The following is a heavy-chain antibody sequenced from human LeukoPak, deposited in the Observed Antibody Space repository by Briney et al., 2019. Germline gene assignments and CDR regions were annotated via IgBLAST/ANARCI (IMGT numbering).Heavy chain of an antibody. V-gene: IGHV3-21*01. Sequence: PGGSLRLSCAASGFTFSSYSMNWVRQAPGKGLEWVSSISSSSSYIYYAHSVKGRFTISRDNAKNSLYLQMNSLRAEDTAVYYCARDRGSLNYYYYMDVWGKGTTVTVSS. CDR3: ARDRGSLNYYYYMDV. J-gene: IGHJ6*03. CDR2: ISSSSSYI. CDR1: GFTFSSYS. D-gene: IGHD6-13*01.